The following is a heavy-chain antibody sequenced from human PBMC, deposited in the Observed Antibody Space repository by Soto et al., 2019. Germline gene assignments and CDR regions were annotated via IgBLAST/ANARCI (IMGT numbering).Heavy chain of an antibody. CDR1: GFSLSTSGVG. V-gene: IGHV2-5*02. D-gene: IGHD1-26*01. Sequence: QITLKESGPTLVKPTQTLTLTCTFSGFSLSTSGVGVGWIRQPPGKALEWLALIYWDDDKRYSPSLKSRLTINEDASKTQVVLTMTDMDPVDTATYYCAHIPYSGSTYYFDYWGQGTLVTVSS. J-gene: IGHJ4*02. CDR3: AHIPYSGSTYYFDY. CDR2: IYWDDDK.